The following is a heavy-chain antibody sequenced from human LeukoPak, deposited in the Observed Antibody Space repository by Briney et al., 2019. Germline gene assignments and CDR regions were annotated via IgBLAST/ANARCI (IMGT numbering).Heavy chain of an antibody. CDR1: GGSVSSGGDY. V-gene: IGHV4-30-4*01. CDR3: ASFPRYYYDSSGPN. Sequence: LQLRCLTCTIPGGSVSSGGDYWSWIRQPPGKGLEWIGYIYYSGSTYYNPSLKSRVTISVDTSKNQFSLKLSSVTAADTAVYYCASFPRYYYDSSGPNWGQGTLVTVSS. J-gene: IGHJ4*02. D-gene: IGHD3-22*01. CDR2: IYYSGST.